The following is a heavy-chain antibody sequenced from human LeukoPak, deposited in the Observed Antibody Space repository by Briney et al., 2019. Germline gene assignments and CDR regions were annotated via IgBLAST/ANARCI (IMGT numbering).Heavy chain of an antibody. D-gene: IGHD4-11*01. J-gene: IGHJ4*02. V-gene: IGHV1-18*01. CDR1: GYTLTSYG. Sequence: GALVKVSCKASGYTLTSYGISWVRQAPGQGLEWMGWISAYNGNTNYAQKLQGRVTMTTDTSTSTAFMELRSLRSDDTAVYYCARDLTTRIDYWGQGTLVTVSS. CDR2: ISAYNGNT. CDR3: ARDLTTRIDY.